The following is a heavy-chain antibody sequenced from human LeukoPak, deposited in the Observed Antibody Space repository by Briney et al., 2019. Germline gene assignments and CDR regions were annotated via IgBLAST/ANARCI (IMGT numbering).Heavy chain of an antibody. CDR2: ISYDGSNK. CDR1: GFTFSSYA. D-gene: IGHD5-24*01. Sequence: GGSLRLSCAASGFTFSSYAMHWVRQAPGKGLEWVAVISYDGSNKYYPDSVKGRFTISRDNSKNTLYLQMNSLRAEDTAVYYCARGRWLQLDFDYWGQGTLVTVSS. V-gene: IGHV3-30-3*01. CDR3: ARGRWLQLDFDY. J-gene: IGHJ4*02.